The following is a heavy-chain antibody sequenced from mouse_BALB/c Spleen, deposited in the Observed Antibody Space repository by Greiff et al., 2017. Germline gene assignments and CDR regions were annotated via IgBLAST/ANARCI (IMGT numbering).Heavy chain of an antibody. CDR3: ARGGGYDGFDY. CDR2: ISSGGST. Sequence: EVKVVESGGGLVKPGGSLKLSCAASGFTFSSYAMSWVRQTPEKRLEWVASISSGGSTYYPDSVKGRFTISRDNARNILYLQMSSLRSEDTAMYYCARGGGYDGFDYWGQGTTLTVSS. CDR1: GFTFSSYA. D-gene: IGHD2-2*01. J-gene: IGHJ2*01. V-gene: IGHV5-6-5*01.